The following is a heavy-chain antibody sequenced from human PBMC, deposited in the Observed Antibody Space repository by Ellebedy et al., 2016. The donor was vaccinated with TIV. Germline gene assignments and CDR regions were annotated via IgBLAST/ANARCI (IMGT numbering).Heavy chain of an antibody. CDR3: ARVLDGYSHARPQDV. CDR2: ILPISDTA. CDR1: GGTFSTYA. J-gene: IGHJ6*02. D-gene: IGHD5-24*01. Sequence: AASVKVSCKASGGTFSTYAITWVRQAPGQGLEWLGGILPISDTAIYAQKFQGRVTITADDSTATAYMELTSLRSEDTAVYFCARVLDGYSHARPQDVWGQGTTVTVSS. V-gene: IGHV1-69*13.